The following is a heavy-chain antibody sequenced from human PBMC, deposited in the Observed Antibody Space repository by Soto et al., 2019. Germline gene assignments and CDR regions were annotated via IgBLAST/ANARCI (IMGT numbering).Heavy chain of an antibody. CDR3: ARDCEDYGGNAGPFDP. V-gene: IGHV1-18*04. CDR1: GYSFTGYY. J-gene: IGHJ5*02. D-gene: IGHD4-17*01. CDR2: ISAYNGNT. Sequence: ASVKVSCTASGYSFTGYYMHWLRQATGQGLEWMGWISAYNGNTNYAQKLQGRVTMTTDTSTSTAYMELRSLRSDDTAVYYCARDCEDYGGNAGPFDPWGQGTLVTVSS.